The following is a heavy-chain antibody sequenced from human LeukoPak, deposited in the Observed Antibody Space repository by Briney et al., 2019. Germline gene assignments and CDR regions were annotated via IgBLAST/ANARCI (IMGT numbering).Heavy chain of an antibody. CDR3: ARGITEGYCSSTSCYRNYFDY. Sequence: TANYAQKFQGRVTITADESTSTAYMELSSLRSEDTAVYYCARGITEGYCSSTSCYRNYFDYWGQGTLVTVSS. D-gene: IGHD2-2*01. J-gene: IGHJ4*02. CDR2: TA. V-gene: IGHV1-69*01.